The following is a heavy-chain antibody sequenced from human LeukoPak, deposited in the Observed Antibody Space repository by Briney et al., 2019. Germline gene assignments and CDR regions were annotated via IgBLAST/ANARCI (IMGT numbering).Heavy chain of an antibody. CDR3: ARGEYRRVIDY. J-gene: IGHJ4*02. V-gene: IGHV1-46*01. D-gene: IGHD2/OR15-2a*01. CDR2: INPSGGST. Sequence: ASVKVSCKASGYTFTSYGISWVRQAPGQGLEWMGIINPSGGSTSYAQKFQGRVTMTRDMSTSTVYMELSSLRSEDTAVYYCARGEYRRVIDYWGQGTLVTVSS. CDR1: GYTFTSYG.